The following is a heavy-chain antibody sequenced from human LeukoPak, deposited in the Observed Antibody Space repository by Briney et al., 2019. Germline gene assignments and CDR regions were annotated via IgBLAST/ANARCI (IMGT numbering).Heavy chain of an antibody. D-gene: IGHD5-12*01. Sequence: PGRSLRLSCAASGFTFSSYGMHWVRQAPGKGLEWVAVISYDGSNKYYADSVKGRFTISRDNSKNTLYLQMNSLRAEDTAVYYCAKDPFGVATTIDYWGQGTLVTVSS. CDR1: GFTFSSYG. V-gene: IGHV3-30*18. CDR2: ISYDGSNK. CDR3: AKDPFGVATTIDY. J-gene: IGHJ4*02.